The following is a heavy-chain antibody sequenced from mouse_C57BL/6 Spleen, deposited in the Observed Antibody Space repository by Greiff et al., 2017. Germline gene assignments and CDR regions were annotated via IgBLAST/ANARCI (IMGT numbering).Heavy chain of an antibody. CDR1: GYAFSSSW. Sequence: QVQLQQSGPELVKPGASVKISCKASGYAFSSSWMNWVKQRPGKGLEWIGRIYPGDGDTNYNGQFKGKATLTADKSSSTAYMQLSSLTSEDSAVYFCARDYDYDRDYAMDYWGQGISVTVAS. D-gene: IGHD2-4*01. V-gene: IGHV1-82*01. J-gene: IGHJ4*01. CDR2: IYPGDGDT. CDR3: ARDYDYDRDYAMDY.